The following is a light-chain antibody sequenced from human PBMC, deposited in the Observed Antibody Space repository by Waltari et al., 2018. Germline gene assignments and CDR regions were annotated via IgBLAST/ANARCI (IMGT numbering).Light chain of an antibody. CDR1: SHIHVDTPS. CDR3: MIWHINAVV. CDR2: YRSDTDK. V-gene: IGLV5-45*03. J-gene: IGLJ2*01. Sequence: QAVLTQPSSLSTSPGTSATPPCTLRSHIHVDTPSIYWSQTKPGSPPQYLLRYRSDTDKHQDSRVPRRFSGSKDASANAGILLISGLQSEDEADYYCMIWHINAVVFGGGTTLTVL.